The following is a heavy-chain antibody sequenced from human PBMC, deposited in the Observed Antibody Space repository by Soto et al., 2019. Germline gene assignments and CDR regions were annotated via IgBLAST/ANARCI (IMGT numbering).Heavy chain of an antibody. V-gene: IGHV1-69*06. J-gene: IGHJ5*02. CDR1: GGTFSSYA. D-gene: IGHD2-15*01. CDR3: AGDCSGGSCYPTGFDP. Sequence: SVKVSCKASGGTFSSYAISWVRQAPGQGLEWMGGIIPIFGTANYAQKFQGRVTITADKSTSTAYMELSSLRSEDTAVYYCAGDCSGGSCYPTGFDPWGQGTLVTVSS. CDR2: IIPIFGTA.